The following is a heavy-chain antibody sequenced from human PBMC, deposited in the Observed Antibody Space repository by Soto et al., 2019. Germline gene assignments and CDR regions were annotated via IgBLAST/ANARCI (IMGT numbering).Heavy chain of an antibody. CDR1: GYSFTRYG. Sequence: ASVKVSCKASGYSFTRYGIGWARQAPGQGLEWMGWINAYNGNTNYAQNLQDRLTLTTDTSTTTAYMELRSLRSNDTAIYYCAMVDVYVTPSPQDVWGQGTTVTVSS. J-gene: IGHJ6*02. CDR3: AMVDVYVTPSPQDV. CDR2: INAYNGNT. V-gene: IGHV1-18*01. D-gene: IGHD3-16*01.